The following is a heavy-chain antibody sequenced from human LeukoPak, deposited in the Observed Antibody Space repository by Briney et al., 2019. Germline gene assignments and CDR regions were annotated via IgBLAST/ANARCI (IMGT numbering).Heavy chain of an antibody. CDR3: ARHIAKGGGWYDTTYYYYYMDV. J-gene: IGHJ6*03. Sequence: PSETLSLTCIVSGGSISSHYWSWIRPPPGKGLEWIGYIYYCGRTNYNPSLKSRVTISVDTSKNQFSLKLSSVTAADTAVYYCARHIAKGGGWYDTTYYYYYMDVWGKGTTVTVSS. V-gene: IGHV4-59*08. D-gene: IGHD6-19*01. CDR2: IYYCGRT. CDR1: GGSISSHY.